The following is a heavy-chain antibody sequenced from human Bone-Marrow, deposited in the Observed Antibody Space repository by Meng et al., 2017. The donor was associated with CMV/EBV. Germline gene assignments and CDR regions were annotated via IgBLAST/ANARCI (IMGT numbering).Heavy chain of an antibody. Sequence: ASVKVSCKASGYTFTDYYMHWVRQAPGQGLEWMGWINPNSGDTNYAQKFRGRVTMTRHTSISTAYMELSRLRSDDTAVYYCARDPVVPAALDYWGQGTRVTGYS. CDR3: ARDPVVPAALDY. CDR1: GYTFTDYY. CDR2: INPNSGDT. V-gene: IGHV1-2*02. J-gene: IGHJ4*02. D-gene: IGHD2-2*01.